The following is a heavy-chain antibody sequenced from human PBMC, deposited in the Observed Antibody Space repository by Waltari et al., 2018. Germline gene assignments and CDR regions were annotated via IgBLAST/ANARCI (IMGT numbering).Heavy chain of an antibody. D-gene: IGHD2-15*01. Sequence: QVQLVESGGGVVQPGRSLSLSCAASGFTFSRFGMHWVRQAPGKGLGWVAVIWHDGSNEYYVDSVKGRFTISRDNSKNTLYLQMNSLRAEDSAVYYCASQSTTLFDYWGQGTLVTVSS. CDR3: ASQSTTLFDY. CDR2: IWHDGSNE. J-gene: IGHJ4*02. CDR1: GFTFSRFG. V-gene: IGHV3-33*01.